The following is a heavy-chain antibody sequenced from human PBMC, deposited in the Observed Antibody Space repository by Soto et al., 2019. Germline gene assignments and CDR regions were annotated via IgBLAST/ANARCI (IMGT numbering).Heavy chain of an antibody. CDR3: ARGHSTDSSNGVCSFYQIDEMVN. J-gene: IGHJ6*01. Sequence: GASVKVSCKASGYSFTDYHIHWVRQAPGQGLEWLGLINPKSGGTSTAQKFQGWVTMTRDRSISTVYMELTRLRSDDTAVYFCARGHSTDSSNGVCSFYQIDEMVNGGQEPTLAASS. CDR1: GYSFTDYH. D-gene: IGHD2-8*01. V-gene: IGHV1-2*04. CDR2: INPKSGGT.